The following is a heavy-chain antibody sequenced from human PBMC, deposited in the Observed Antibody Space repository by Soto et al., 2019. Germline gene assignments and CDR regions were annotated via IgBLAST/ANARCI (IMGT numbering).Heavy chain of an antibody. J-gene: IGHJ4*02. CDR1: GFTFDDYA. CDR2: ISWNSGSI. D-gene: IGHD6-19*01. Sequence: TGGSLRLSCAASGFTFDDYAMHWVRQAPGKGLEWVSGISWNSGSIGYADSVKGRFTISRDNAKNSLYLQMNSLRAGDTALYYCAKDKAVTPRYFDYWRQGTLVIVSS. V-gene: IGHV3-9*01. CDR3: AKDKAVTPRYFDY.